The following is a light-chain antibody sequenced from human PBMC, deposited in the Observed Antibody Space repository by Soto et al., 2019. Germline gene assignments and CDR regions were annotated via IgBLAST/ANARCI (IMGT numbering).Light chain of an antibody. Sequence: DIQMTQSPSTLSASVGDRVTITCRASQSISSWLAWYQQKPGKAPKLVIYQASSLQSGVPSRFSGSASGTEFTLTITCLQPDDFATYDCQQYNSYSLTSGGATKLEIK. J-gene: IGKJ4*01. CDR2: QAS. CDR1: QSISSW. V-gene: IGKV1-5*03. CDR3: QQYNSYSLT.